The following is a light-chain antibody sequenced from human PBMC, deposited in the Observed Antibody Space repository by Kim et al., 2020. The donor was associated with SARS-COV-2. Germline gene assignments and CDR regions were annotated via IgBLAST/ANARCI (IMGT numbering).Light chain of an antibody. CDR2: RND. Sequence: QGVTNRCSGSSSNIGANYVYWCQQLPGTAPKVLIYRNDRRPSGVPDRFSGSKSGSSASLAISGLRSEDEADYYCAAWDDSLSGDVVFGGGTQLTVL. J-gene: IGLJ2*01. CDR1: SSNIGANY. CDR3: AAWDDSLSGDVV. V-gene: IGLV1-47*01.